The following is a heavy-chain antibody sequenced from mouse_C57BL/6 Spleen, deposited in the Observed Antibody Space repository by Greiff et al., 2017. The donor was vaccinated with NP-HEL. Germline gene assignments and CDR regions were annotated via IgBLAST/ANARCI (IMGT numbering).Heavy chain of an antibody. CDR2: IDPSDSYT. Sequence: VQLQQSGAELVMPGASVKLSCKASGYTFTSYWMHWVKQRPGQGLEWIGEIDPSDSYTNYNQKFKGKSTLTVDKSSSTAYMQLSSLTSEDSAVYYCARGYYGSSYAMDYWGQGTSVTVPS. CDR3: ARGYYGSSYAMDY. J-gene: IGHJ4*01. D-gene: IGHD1-1*01. CDR1: GYTFTSYW. V-gene: IGHV1-69*01.